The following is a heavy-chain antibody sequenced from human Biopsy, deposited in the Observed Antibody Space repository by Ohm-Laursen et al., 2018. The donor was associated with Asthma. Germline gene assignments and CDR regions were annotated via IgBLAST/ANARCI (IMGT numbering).Heavy chain of an antibody. V-gene: IGHV4-31*03. Sequence: SDTLFLTCTVSYGSITSGGYYWTWIRQHPGKGLEWIGFIYYSGSTYYNPSLKSRVSISIDTSKNQFSLKLSSVTAADTAVYYCARAQDYYDSRGYYRSFDYWGQGTLVTVSS. CDR3: ARAQDYYDSRGYYRSFDY. CDR2: IYYSGST. J-gene: IGHJ4*02. CDR1: YGSITSGGYY. D-gene: IGHD3-22*01.